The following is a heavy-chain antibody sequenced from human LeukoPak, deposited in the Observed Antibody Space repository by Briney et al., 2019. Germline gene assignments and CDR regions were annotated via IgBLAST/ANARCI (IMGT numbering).Heavy chain of an antibody. CDR2: INAGNGNT. CDR1: GYTFTSYA. D-gene: IGHD1-26*01. V-gene: IGHV1-3*01. CDR3: ARPSGSYPLGFDY. J-gene: IGHJ4*02. Sequence: PEASVKVSCKASGYTFTSYAMHWVRPAPGQRLEWMGWINAGNGNTKYSQKLQGRVTMTTDTSTSTAYMELRSLRSDDTAVYYCARPSGSYPLGFDYWGQGTLVTVSS.